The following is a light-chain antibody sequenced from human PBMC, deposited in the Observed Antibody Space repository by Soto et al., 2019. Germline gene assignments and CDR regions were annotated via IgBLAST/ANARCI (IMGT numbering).Light chain of an antibody. Sequence: DIQMTQSPSTLSASVGDRVTITCRACQSISSWLAWYQQKPGKAPKLLIYKASSLESGVPSRFSGSGSGTEFTLTISSLQPDDFATYYCQQYNSYPWTFGQGTEVEIK. J-gene: IGKJ1*01. CDR1: QSISSW. V-gene: IGKV1-5*03. CDR2: KAS. CDR3: QQYNSYPWT.